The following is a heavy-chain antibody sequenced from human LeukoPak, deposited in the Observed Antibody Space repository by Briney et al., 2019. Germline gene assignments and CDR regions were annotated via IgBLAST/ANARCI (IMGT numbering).Heavy chain of an antibody. CDR1: GYTFTSYY. D-gene: IGHD4-17*01. J-gene: IGHJ4*02. CDR3: ARGTTTVTTFDY. CDR2: INPSGGST. V-gene: IGHV1-46*03. Sequence: GATVKVSCKASGYTFTSYYMHWVRQAPGQGLEWMGIINPSGGSTSYAQKFQGRGTMTRDTSTSTVYMELSSLRSEDTAVYYCARGTTTVTTFDYWGQGTLVTVSS.